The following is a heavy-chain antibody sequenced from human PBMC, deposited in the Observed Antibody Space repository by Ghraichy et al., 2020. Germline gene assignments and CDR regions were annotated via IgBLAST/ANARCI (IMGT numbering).Heavy chain of an antibody. D-gene: IGHD3-10*02. V-gene: IGHV3-21*01. CDR2: ISISSTYI. Sequence: LSLTCVASGFTFSSHSINWFRQAPGKGLDWVSSISISSTYIYYGDSVKGRFTISRDNAKNSFYLQMNSLRAEDTDVYYCARVSESCHYVFDYWGQGALVTVSS. CDR3: ARVSESCHYVFDY. CDR1: GFTFSSHS. J-gene: IGHJ4*02.